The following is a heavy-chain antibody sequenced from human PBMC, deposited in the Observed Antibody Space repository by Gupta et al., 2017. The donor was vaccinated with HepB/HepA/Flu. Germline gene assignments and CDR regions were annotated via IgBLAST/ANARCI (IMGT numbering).Heavy chain of an antibody. Sequence: EVQLVESGGDLVQPGGSLRLSCSASGFTFSSHGMTWVRQAPGKGLEWVSTILSDYTTYYADSVRGRFTISRDNSKNTLYLQMNSLRVEDTAVYSCARDLYGSGDLWGQGTLVTVSS. CDR3: ARDLYGSGDL. CDR2: ILSDYTT. D-gene: IGHD3-10*01. V-gene: IGHV3-23*04. J-gene: IGHJ5*02. CDR1: GFTFSSHG.